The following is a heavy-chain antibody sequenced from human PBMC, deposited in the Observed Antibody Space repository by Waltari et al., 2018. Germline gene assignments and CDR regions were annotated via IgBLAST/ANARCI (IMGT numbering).Heavy chain of an antibody. CDR1: GGSISSRSYY. CDR2: IYYSGST. J-gene: IGHJ4*02. D-gene: IGHD6-19*01. Sequence: QLQLQESGPGLVKPSETLSLTCTVSGGSISSRSYYWGWIRQPPGTGLVGIGSIYYSGSTDDNPFLKSGATISVDTSKNQFSLKLSSVTAADTSGYYCARSIAVAEYFDYWGQGTLVTVSS. CDR3: ARSIAVAEYFDY. V-gene: IGHV4-39*01.